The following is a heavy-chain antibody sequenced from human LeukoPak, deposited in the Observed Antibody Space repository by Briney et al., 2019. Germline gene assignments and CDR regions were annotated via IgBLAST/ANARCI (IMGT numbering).Heavy chain of an antibody. CDR2: IWYDGSND. V-gene: IGHV3-33*01. CDR3: AREADCSGGSCCRGAFDI. CDR1: GFTLSQYA. D-gene: IGHD2-15*01. J-gene: IGHJ3*02. Sequence: GRSLRLSCAASGFTLSQYAMHWVRQAPGKGLEWVAAIWYDGSNDYYADSVKGRFTISRDNSKNTLSLQMNSLRAEDTAVYYCAREADCSGGSCCRGAFDIWGQGTMVTVSS.